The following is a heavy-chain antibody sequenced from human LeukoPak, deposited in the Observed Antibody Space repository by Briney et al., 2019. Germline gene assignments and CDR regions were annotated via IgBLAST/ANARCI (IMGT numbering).Heavy chain of an antibody. Sequence: GGSLRLSCVASGFTFSNYWMHWVRHPPGKGLVWVSRIYVDGRTTNYADSVKGGFTISRENGKNTVYMERNSVRVEDRGTYYCIIDFRSADLWGQGTLVTVTS. V-gene: IGHV3-74*01. CDR1: GFTFSNYW. J-gene: IGHJ5*02. CDR2: IYVDGRTT. CDR3: IIDFRSADL.